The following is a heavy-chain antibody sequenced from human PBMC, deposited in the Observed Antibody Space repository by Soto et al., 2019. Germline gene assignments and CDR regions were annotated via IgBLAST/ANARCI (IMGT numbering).Heavy chain of an antibody. J-gene: IGHJ4*02. CDR2: INPNSGGT. Sequence: ASVKVSCKASGYTFTGYYMHWVRQAPGQGLEWMGWINPNSGGTNYAQKFQGWVTMTRDTSISTAYMELSRLRSDDTAVYYCARARSAYCSGGSCYAAQDHFDYWGQGTLVTVSS. CDR1: GYTFTGYY. D-gene: IGHD2-15*01. V-gene: IGHV1-2*04. CDR3: ARARSAYCSGGSCYAAQDHFDY.